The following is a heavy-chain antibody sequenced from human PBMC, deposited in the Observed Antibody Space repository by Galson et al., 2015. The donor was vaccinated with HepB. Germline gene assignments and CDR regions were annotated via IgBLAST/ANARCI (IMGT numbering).Heavy chain of an antibody. CDR3: ASASGSDLGDAVDI. D-gene: IGHD1-26*01. CDR1: GFTFSSYA. CDR2: ISYDGSNK. J-gene: IGHJ3*02. V-gene: IGHV3-30*04. Sequence: SLRLSCAASGFTFSSYAMHWVRQAPGKGLEWVAVISYDGSNKYYADSVKGRFTISRDNSKNTLYLQMNSLRAEDTAVYYCASASGSDLGDAVDIWGQGTMVTVSS.